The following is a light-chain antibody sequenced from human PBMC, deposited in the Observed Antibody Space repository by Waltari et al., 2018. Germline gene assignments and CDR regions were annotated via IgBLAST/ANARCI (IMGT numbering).Light chain of an antibody. CDR1: SGYVGGYNY. CDR3: ASYTNSDSEV. J-gene: IGLJ3*02. V-gene: IGLV2-14*01. Sequence: QSALTQPASVSGSPGQSIPISCPGTSGYVGGYNYVPWFQQHPGKVPTLIISDVSNRPSGVSDRFSGSKSGNTASLTISGLQAEDEASYYCASYTNSDSEVFGGGTKVTVL. CDR2: DVS.